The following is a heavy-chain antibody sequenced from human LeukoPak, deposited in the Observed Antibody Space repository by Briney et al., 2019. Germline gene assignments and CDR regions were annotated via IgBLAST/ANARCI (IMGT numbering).Heavy chain of an antibody. J-gene: IGHJ6*04. CDR3: AVDYGSGSYFFYYYYGMDV. Sequence: GGSLRLSCAASGFTFSSYAMSGVRQAPGKGLEWVSAICGSGGSTYYADSVKGRFTISRDNSKNTLYLQMNSLSAEDTAVYYCAVDYGSGSYFFYYYYGMDVWGKGTTVTVSS. CDR1: GFTFSSYA. CDR2: ICGSGGST. D-gene: IGHD3-10*01. V-gene: IGHV3-23*01.